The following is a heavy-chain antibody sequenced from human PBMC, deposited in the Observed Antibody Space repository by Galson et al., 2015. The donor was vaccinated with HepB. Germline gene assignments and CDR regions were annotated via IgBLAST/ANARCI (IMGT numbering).Heavy chain of an antibody. Sequence: SLRLSCAASGFTFSTYAMNWVRQAPGKGLEWVSTIDGGTATNRYYADSVKGRSTISRANSKNTLYLQVDSLEAGDTAVYYCTRRIPLYGMDVWGQGTSVTVSS. CDR1: GFTFSTYA. CDR2: IDGGTATNR. CDR3: TRRIPLYGMDV. D-gene: IGHD2-21*01. J-gene: IGHJ6*02. V-gene: IGHV3-23*05.